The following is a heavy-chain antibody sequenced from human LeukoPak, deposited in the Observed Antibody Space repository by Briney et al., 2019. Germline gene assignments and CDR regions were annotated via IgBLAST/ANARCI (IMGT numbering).Heavy chain of an antibody. CDR1: GFTFSSYA. Sequence: GGSLRLSCAASGFTFSSYAMSWVRQAPGKGLEWVSAISGSGGSTYYADSVKGRFTISRDNSKNTLYLQTNSLRAEDTAVYYCAKVGAGRSYYYNYYMDVWGKGTTVTVSS. D-gene: IGHD1-26*01. CDR3: AKVGAGRSYYYNYYMDV. CDR2: ISGSGGST. V-gene: IGHV3-23*01. J-gene: IGHJ6*03.